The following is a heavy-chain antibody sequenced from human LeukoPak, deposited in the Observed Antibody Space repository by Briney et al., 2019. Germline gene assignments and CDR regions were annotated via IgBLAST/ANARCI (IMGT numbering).Heavy chain of an antibody. CDR3: VRETGYCSGGRCYFIY. D-gene: IGHD2-15*01. V-gene: IGHV1-2*02. CDR2: ISPNSGGT. CDR1: GYTFTGSY. Sequence: VASVKVSCKASGYTFTGSYIHWVRQAPGQGLEWMGWISPNSGGTSSAQKFQGRVTMTRDTSVSTAYMELSRLRSDDTALYYCVRETGYCSGGRCYFIYWGQGTLVTVSS. J-gene: IGHJ4*02.